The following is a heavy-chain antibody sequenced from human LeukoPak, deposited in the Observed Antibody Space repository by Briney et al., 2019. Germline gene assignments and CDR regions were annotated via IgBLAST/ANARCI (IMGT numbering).Heavy chain of an antibody. CDR2: IRYDGSNK. CDR1: GFTFSNYG. V-gene: IGHV3-30*02. D-gene: IGHD6-19*01. Sequence: PGGSLRLSCAAPGFTFSNYGMHWVRQAPGKGLEWVAFIRYDGSNKYYADSVKGRFTISRDNSKNTLFLQMNSLRAEDTAVFSCAKDHSGSGWYFDYWGQGTLVTVSS. J-gene: IGHJ4*02. CDR3: AKDHSGSGWYFDY.